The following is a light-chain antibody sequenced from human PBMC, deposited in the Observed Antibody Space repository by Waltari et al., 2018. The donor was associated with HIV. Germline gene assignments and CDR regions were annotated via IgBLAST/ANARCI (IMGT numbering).Light chain of an antibody. V-gene: IGLV1-40*01. CDR2: GNT. Sequence: QSVLTQPPSVFGAPGQNVTVSCTGSSSNIGTNYDVHWYQFLPGEVPKLLIYGNTIRPAGVPGRFSGSSSGTSASLAITGLQPADEADYYCQSYDNTVNGWVFGGGTRVTV. CDR1: SSNIGTNYD. J-gene: IGLJ3*02. CDR3: QSYDNTVNGWV.